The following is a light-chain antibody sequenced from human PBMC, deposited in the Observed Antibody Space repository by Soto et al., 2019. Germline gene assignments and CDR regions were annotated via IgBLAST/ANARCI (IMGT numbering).Light chain of an antibody. J-gene: IGKJ4*01. CDR2: GAS. V-gene: IGKV3-20*01. CDR1: QSVSSSY. CDR3: QQYGSSPLT. Sequence: EIVLTQSPGTLSLSPGERATLSCRASQSVSSSYLAWYQQKPGQAPRLLIYGASSRATGIPDRFSGSGSGTDFTLTISRLEPKDCAVYYCQQYGSSPLTLGGGTKVDIK.